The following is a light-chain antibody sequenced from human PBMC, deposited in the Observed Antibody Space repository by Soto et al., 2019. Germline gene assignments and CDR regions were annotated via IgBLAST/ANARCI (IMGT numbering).Light chain of an antibody. Sequence: QSALSQPRSMSESPGQSVTISCSGTSRDVGGYNYVSWYQHHPGKAPKLIIYDVTRRPSGVPDRFSGSKSGNTASLTISGLQTEDEADYYCCSHAGGYTWVFGGGTKLTV. J-gene: IGLJ3*02. CDR2: DVT. CDR1: SRDVGGYNY. V-gene: IGLV2-11*01. CDR3: CSHAGGYTWV.